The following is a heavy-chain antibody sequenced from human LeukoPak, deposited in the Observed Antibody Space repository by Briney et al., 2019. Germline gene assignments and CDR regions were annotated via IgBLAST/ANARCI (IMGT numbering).Heavy chain of an antibody. V-gene: IGHV3-21*04. Sequence: PGGSLRLSCAASGFTLSNYGMNWVRQAPGKGPERVSFICSSSSYKYYADSVKGRFTISRDNAKNSLYLQMNSLRAEDTAVYYCARAAYGSGSYRYFDYWGQGTLVTVSS. J-gene: IGHJ4*02. CDR1: GFTLSNYG. D-gene: IGHD3-10*01. CDR3: ARAAYGSGSYRYFDY. CDR2: ICSSSSYK.